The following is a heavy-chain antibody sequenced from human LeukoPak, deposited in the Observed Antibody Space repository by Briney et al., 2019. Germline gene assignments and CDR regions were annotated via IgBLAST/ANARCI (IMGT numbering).Heavy chain of an antibody. CDR1: GGSISSGGYY. CDR3: ARNHIVVDYYYYGMDV. J-gene: IGHJ6*02. V-gene: IGHV4-31*03. Sequence: PSETLCLTCTVSGGSISSGGYYWSWIRQHPGKGLEWIGYIYYSGSTYYNPSLKSRVIISVDTSKNQFSLKLSSVTAADTAVYYCARNHIVVDYYYYGMDVGGQGTTVTVSS. CDR2: IYYSGST. D-gene: IGHD2-15*01.